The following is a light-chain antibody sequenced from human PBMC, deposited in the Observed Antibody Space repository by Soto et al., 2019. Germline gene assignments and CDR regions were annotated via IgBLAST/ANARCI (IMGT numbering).Light chain of an antibody. CDR3: GTWDSSLSAVV. Sequence: QSVLTQPPSVSAAPGQKVTISCSGSSSNIGSNYVSWYQQLPGTAPKLLIYDNNKRPSGIPDRFSGSKSGTSATLGITGLQTGDEADYYCGTWDSSLSAVVFGGGTKVT. CDR1: SSNIGSNY. J-gene: IGLJ2*01. V-gene: IGLV1-51*01. CDR2: DNN.